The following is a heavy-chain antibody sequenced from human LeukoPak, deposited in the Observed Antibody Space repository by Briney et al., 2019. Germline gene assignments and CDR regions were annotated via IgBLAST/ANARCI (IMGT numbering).Heavy chain of an antibody. D-gene: IGHD3-22*01. Sequence: GGSLRLSCAASGFTFSSYWMSWVRQAPGKGLEWVANIKQDGSEKYYVDSVKGRFTISRENAKNSLYLQMKSLRAGDTAVYYCARGSSGHIHPTKYFDLWGRGTLVTVSS. J-gene: IGHJ2*01. CDR3: ARGSSGHIHPTKYFDL. V-gene: IGHV3-7*01. CDR2: IKQDGSEK. CDR1: GFTFSSYW.